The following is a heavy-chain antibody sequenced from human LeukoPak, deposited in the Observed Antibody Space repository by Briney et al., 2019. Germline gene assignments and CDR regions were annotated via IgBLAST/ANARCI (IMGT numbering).Heavy chain of an antibody. CDR3: ARGPEGKMVDAIGWFDP. Sequence: PSETLSLTCTVSGGSISRFYWNWIRQPAGKGLEWIGRIFAHGPAHYNPSFKARVSMSVDWSKNQISLELASVTAADSAIYFCARGPEGKMVDAIGWFDPWGPGTPGTVSS. D-gene: IGHD2-8*01. CDR2: IFAHGPA. J-gene: IGHJ5*02. CDR1: GGSISRFY. V-gene: IGHV4-4*07.